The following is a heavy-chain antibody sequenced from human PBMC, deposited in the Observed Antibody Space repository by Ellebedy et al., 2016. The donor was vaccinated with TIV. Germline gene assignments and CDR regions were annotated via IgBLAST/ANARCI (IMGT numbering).Heavy chain of an antibody. CDR2: SNNKGDNNIT. V-gene: IGHV3-72*01. CDR3: ARLGGRLSGLFDY. D-gene: IGHD4/OR15-4a*01. Sequence: PGGSLRLSCAASGLIFSDHFMDWVRQAPGKGLEWVGRSNNKGDNNITEYAASVKGRFTMSRDVSKNSLYLQMNSLRAEDTAMYYCARLGGRLSGLFDYWGQGTKVTVSS. J-gene: IGHJ4*02. CDR1: GLIFSDHF.